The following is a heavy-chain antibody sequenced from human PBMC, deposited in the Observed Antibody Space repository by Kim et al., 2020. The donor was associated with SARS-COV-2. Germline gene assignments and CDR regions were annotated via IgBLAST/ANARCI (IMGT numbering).Heavy chain of an antibody. V-gene: IGHV3-53*01. CDR1: GFTVSNNY. D-gene: IGHD3-10*01. CDR2: IYSGGTT. Sequence: GGSLRLSCAASGFTVSNNYMSWVRQAPGKGLEWVSVIYSGGTTEYADSVKGRFTIARDTSKNTLFLQMNSLRADDTAVYYCARGGLGVNLDYWGQGNLVT. J-gene: IGHJ4*02. CDR3: ARGGLGVNLDY.